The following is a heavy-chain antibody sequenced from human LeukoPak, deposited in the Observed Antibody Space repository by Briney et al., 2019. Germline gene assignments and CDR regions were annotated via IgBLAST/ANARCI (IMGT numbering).Heavy chain of an antibody. D-gene: IGHD6-13*01. V-gene: IGHV3-7*01. J-gene: IGHJ4*01. CDR1: GFTFTDFW. CDR2: IRQDGSEK. Sequence: SGGSLRLSCEVSGFTFTDFWMNWVRQAPGKGPEWVASIRQDGSEKTYVGSVKGRFTISRDNTKNSLSLQLNGLRAEDTAVYYCARDGTAPGLYFDLWGQGTLVTVSS. CDR3: ARDGTAPGLYFDL.